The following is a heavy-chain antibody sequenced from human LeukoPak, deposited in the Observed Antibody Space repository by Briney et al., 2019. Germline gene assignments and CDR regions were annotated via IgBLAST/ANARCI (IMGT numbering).Heavy chain of an antibody. CDR1: GFTFSSYA. D-gene: IGHD5-12*01. J-gene: IGHJ6*02. CDR3: VKVIYSGLPWEVYYYYGMDV. V-gene: IGHV3-64D*06. Sequence: PGGSLRLSCAASGFTFSSYAMHWVRQAPGKGLEYVSAISSNGGSTYYADSVKGRFTISRDNSKNTLYLQMSSLRAEDTAVYYCVKVIYSGLPWEVYYYYGMDVWGQGTTVTVSS. CDR2: ISSNGGST.